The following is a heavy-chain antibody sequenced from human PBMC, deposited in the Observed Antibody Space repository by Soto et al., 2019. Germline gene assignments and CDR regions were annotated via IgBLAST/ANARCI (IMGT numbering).Heavy chain of an antibody. CDR1: GGSISSYY. Sequence: SETLSLTCTVSGGSISSYYWIWIRQPPGKGLEWIGYIYYSGSTNYNPSLKSRVTISVDTSKNQFSLKLSSVTAADTAVYYCAGEYYYDSSGYPTTFDYWGQGTLVTVSS. J-gene: IGHJ4*02. D-gene: IGHD3-22*01. CDR2: IYYSGST. V-gene: IGHV4-59*01. CDR3: AGEYYYDSSGYPTTFDY.